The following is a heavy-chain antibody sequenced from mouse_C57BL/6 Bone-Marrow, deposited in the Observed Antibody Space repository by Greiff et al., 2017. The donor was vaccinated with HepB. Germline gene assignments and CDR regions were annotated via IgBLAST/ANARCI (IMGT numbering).Heavy chain of an antibody. CDR1: GYAFSSSW. J-gene: IGHJ2*01. CDR3: ASPVVAPYFDY. Sequence: QVQLQQSGPELVKPGASVTISCKASGYAFSSSWMNWVKQRPGKGLEWIGRIYPGDGDTNDNGKFKGKATLTADKSSSTAYMQLSSLTSEDSAVYFCASPVVAPYFDYWGQGTTLTVSS. V-gene: IGHV1-82*01. CDR2: IYPGDGDT. D-gene: IGHD1-1*01.